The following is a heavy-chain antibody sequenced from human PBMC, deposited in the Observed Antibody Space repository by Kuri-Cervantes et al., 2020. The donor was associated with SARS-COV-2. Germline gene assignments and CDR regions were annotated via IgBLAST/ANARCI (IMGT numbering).Heavy chain of an antibody. D-gene: IGHD1-26*01. Sequence: GESLKISCAASGFTFSSYEMNWVRQAPGKGLEWVSAISGSGGSTYYADSVKGRFTISRDSAKNSLYLQMNSLRAEDTAVYYCARDSYSGSYTRRIDYWGQGTLVTVSS. CDR2: ISGSGGST. V-gene: IGHV3-48*03. CDR3: ARDSYSGSYTRRIDY. CDR1: GFTFSSYE. J-gene: IGHJ4*02.